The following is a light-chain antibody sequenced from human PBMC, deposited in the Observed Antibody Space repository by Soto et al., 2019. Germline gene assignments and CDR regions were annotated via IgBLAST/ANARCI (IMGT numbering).Light chain of an antibody. Sequence: QSVLAQPPSASGSPGQSVTISCTGTSSDVGRYNHVSWYQQHPGKAPKLIIFDVNKRPSGVPDRFSGSKSGNTAFLTVSGLQAEDEADYYCSAYAGSIYVFGSGTKVTVL. CDR1: SSDVGRYNH. V-gene: IGLV2-8*01. CDR3: SAYAGSIYV. CDR2: DVN. J-gene: IGLJ1*01.